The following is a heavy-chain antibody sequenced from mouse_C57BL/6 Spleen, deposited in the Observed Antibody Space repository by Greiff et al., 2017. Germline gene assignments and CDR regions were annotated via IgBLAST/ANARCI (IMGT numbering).Heavy chain of an antibody. CDR1: GFSFSSYG. CDR2: ISSGGSYT. Sequence: EVQLVESGGDLVKPGGSLKLSCAASGFSFSSYGMSWVRQTPDKRLEWVAIISSGGSYTYYPDSVKGRFTISRDNAKNTLYLQMSSLKSEDSAMYYCARRDYYGSSPPWFAYWGQGTLVTVSA. J-gene: IGHJ3*01. D-gene: IGHD1-1*01. CDR3: ARRDYYGSSPPWFAY. V-gene: IGHV5-6*01.